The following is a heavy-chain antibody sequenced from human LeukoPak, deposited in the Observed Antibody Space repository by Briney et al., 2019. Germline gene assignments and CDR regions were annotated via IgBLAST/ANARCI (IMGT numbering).Heavy chain of an antibody. CDR3: ARGKGDGYSSSWYYFDY. CDR2: IYSGGST. V-gene: IGHV3-53*01. CDR1: GFTVSSNY. Sequence: PGGSLRLSCAASGFTVSSNYMSWVRQAPGKGLEGVSVIYSGGSTYYADSVKGRFTICRDNSKNTLYLQMNSLRAEDTAVYYCARGKGDGYSSSWYYFDYWGQGTLVTVSS. D-gene: IGHD6-13*01. J-gene: IGHJ4*02.